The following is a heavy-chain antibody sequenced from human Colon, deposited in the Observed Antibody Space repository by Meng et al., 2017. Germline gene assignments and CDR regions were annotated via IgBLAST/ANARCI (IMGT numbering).Heavy chain of an antibody. J-gene: IGHJ5*02. V-gene: IGHV3-74*01. Sequence: GESLKISCAASGFTFSDYWMNWVRQVPGKGLEWVSRINGDGGSASYADSVKGRFTISRDNSKSTLYLQMNDLRADDTAVYYCASLSPPVTENWIDPWGQGTLVTSPQ. CDR2: INGDGGSA. CDR1: GFTFSDYW. CDR3: ASLSPPVTENWIDP. D-gene: IGHD4-17*01.